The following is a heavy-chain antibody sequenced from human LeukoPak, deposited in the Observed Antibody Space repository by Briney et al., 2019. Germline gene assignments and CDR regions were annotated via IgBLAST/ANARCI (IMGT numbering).Heavy chain of an antibody. Sequence: GESLKISCKGSGYSFTSYWIGWVRQMPGKGLEWMGIIYPGDSDTRYSPSFQGQVTISADKSISTAYLQWSSLKASDTAMYYCARLATRSIAAAGSGFDYWGQGTLVTVSS. J-gene: IGHJ4*02. CDR2: IYPGDSDT. CDR1: GYSFTSYW. CDR3: ARLATRSIAAAGSGFDY. D-gene: IGHD6-13*01. V-gene: IGHV5-51*01.